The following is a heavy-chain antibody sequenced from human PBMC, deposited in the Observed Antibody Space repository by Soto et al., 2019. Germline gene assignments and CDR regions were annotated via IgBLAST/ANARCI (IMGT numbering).Heavy chain of an antibody. D-gene: IGHD2-15*01. Sequence: QPGGSLRLSCAASGFTFSSYAMHWVRQAPGKGLEWVAVISYDGSNKYYADSVKGRFTISRDNSKNTLYLQMNSLRAEDTAVYYCARDPEDIVVVVAATRYYYYGMDVWGQGTTVTVSS. CDR3: ARDPEDIVVVVAATRYYYYGMDV. J-gene: IGHJ6*02. CDR2: ISYDGSNK. V-gene: IGHV3-30-3*01. CDR1: GFTFSSYA.